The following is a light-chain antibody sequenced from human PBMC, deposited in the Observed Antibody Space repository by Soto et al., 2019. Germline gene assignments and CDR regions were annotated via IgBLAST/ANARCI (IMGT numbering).Light chain of an antibody. V-gene: IGKV3-20*01. CDR1: QSVSSTY. CDR3: QQYDASPPGYT. CDR2: GAS. Sequence: EIVLTQSPGTLSLSPGERATLSCRTSQSVSSTYLAWYQQRPGQPPRLLIYGASTRATGIQDRFSGSGSGTDFTLTISRLEPEDFAVYYCQQYDASPPGYTFGQGTKLEIK. J-gene: IGKJ2*01.